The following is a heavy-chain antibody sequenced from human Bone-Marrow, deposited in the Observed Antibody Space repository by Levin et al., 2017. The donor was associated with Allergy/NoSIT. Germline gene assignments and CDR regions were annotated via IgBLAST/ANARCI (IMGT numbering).Heavy chain of an antibody. V-gene: IGHV3-9*01. CDR3: ARVRGELVLFPYYYYGMDV. CDR2: ISWNSGSI. CDR1: GFTFDDYA. D-gene: IGHD6-13*01. J-gene: IGHJ6*02. Sequence: SLKISCAASGFTFDDYAMHWVRQAPGKGLEWVSGISWNSGSIGYADSVKGRFTISRDNAKNSLYLQMNSLRAEDTAVYYCARVRGELVLFPYYYYGMDVWGQGTTVTVSS.